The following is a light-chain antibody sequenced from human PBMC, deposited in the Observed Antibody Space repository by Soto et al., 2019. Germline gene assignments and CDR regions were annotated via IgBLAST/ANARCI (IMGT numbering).Light chain of an antibody. Sequence: EIVLTHSPATLSVSPLYIATLSCRASQSVNSNLAWYHLKPGQAPRLLIYGASIRAAGIPARFTGSESGTEFTLSISSLQSEDFAVYYCQQYDDWPWTFGHGTKVDIK. J-gene: IGKJ1*01. CDR2: GAS. CDR1: QSVNSN. V-gene: IGKV3-15*01. CDR3: QQYDDWPWT.